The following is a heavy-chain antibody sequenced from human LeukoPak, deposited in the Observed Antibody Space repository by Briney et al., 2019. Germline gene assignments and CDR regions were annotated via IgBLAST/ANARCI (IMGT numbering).Heavy chain of an antibody. Sequence: ASVKVSCKVSGYTLTELSMHWVRQAPGKGLEWMGGFDPEDGETIYAQKFQGRVTMTEDTSTDTAYMELSSLRSEDTAVYYCAKEGRAYGDYDYFDYGGQGPLVTVSS. CDR3: AKEGRAYGDYDYFDY. J-gene: IGHJ4*02. D-gene: IGHD4-17*01. CDR2: FDPEDGET. V-gene: IGHV1-24*01. CDR1: GYTLTELS.